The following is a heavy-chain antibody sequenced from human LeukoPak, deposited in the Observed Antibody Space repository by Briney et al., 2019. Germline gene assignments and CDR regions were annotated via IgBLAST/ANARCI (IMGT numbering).Heavy chain of an antibody. Sequence: GGSLRLSCAASGFTFSSYSMNWVCQAPGKGLEWVSSISSSSSYIYYADSVKGRFTISRDNAKNSLYLQMNSLRAEDTAVYYCARSSSSRVDWFDPWGQGTLVTVSS. CDR1: GFTFSSYS. V-gene: IGHV3-21*01. J-gene: IGHJ5*02. CDR3: ARSSSSRVDWFDP. D-gene: IGHD6-13*01. CDR2: ISSSSSYI.